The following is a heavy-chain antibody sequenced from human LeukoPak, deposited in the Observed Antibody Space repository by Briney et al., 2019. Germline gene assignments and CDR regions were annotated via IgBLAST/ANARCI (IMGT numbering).Heavy chain of an antibody. D-gene: IGHD2-2*01. Sequence: ASVKVSCKASGYTFTGYYMHWVRQAPGQGLEWMGWINPNSGGTNYAQKFQGRVTMTRDTSISTAYMELSRLRSDDTAVYYCAREYSVPAAPNWFDPWGQGTRVTVSS. CDR1: GYTFTGYY. J-gene: IGHJ5*02. CDR3: AREYSVPAAPNWFDP. CDR2: INPNSGGT. V-gene: IGHV1-2*02.